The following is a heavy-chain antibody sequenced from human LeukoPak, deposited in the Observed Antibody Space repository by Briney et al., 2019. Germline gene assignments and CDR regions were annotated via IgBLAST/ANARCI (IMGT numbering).Heavy chain of an antibody. CDR1: GFTFSSYG. D-gene: IGHD5-12*01. CDR3: AREGTGYDFGYYYYYGMDV. CDR2: IWYDGSNK. V-gene: IGHV3-33*01. Sequence: PGGSLRLSCAASGFTFSSYGMHWVRRAPGKGLEWVAVIWYDGSNKYYADSVKGRLTISRDNSKNTLYLQMNSLRAEDTAVYYCAREGTGYDFGYYYYYGMDVWGQGTTVTVSS. J-gene: IGHJ6*02.